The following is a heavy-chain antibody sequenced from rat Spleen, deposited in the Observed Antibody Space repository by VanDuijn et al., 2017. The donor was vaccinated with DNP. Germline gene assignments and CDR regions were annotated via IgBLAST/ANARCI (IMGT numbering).Heavy chain of an antibody. J-gene: IGHJ2*01. Sequence: QVQLKESGPGLVQPSQTLSLTCTVSGFSLTSYHVHWVRQPPGKGLEWMGRIQSGGSTDYNSALKSRLSISRDTSKSQVFLKMNSLQTEDTAIYFCTRDDSGPYYWGQGVMVTVSS. V-gene: IGHV2-27*01. D-gene: IGHD1-1*01. CDR2: IQSGGST. CDR1: GFSLTSYH. CDR3: TRDDSGPYY.